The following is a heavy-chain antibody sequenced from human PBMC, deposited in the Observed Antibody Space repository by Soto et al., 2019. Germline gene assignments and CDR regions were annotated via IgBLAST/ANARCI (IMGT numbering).Heavy chain of an antibody. CDR1: GYTFTSYA. D-gene: IGHD3-9*01. J-gene: IGHJ4*02. CDR2: INAGNGNT. Sequence: ASVKVSCKASGYTFTSYAMHWVRQAPGQRLEWMGWINAGNGNTKYSQKFQGRVTITRDTSASTAYMELSSLRSEDTAVYYCASSSGDYDILTGYYNHYYFDYWGQGTLVTVSS. CDR3: ASSSGDYDILTGYYNHYYFDY. V-gene: IGHV1-3*01.